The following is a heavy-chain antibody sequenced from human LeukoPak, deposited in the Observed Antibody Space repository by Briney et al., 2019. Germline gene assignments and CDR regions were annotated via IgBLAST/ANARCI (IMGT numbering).Heavy chain of an antibody. CDR1: GYTFTSYD. J-gene: IGHJ6*02. Sequence: ASVKDSCKASGYTFTSYDINWVRQATGQGLEWMGWMNPNSGNTGYAQKFQGRVTMTRNTSISTAYMELSSLRSEDTAVYYCARCKDYYYGMDVWGQGTTVTVSS. CDR3: ARCKDYYYGMDV. D-gene: IGHD2/OR15-2a*01. V-gene: IGHV1-8*01. CDR2: MNPNSGNT.